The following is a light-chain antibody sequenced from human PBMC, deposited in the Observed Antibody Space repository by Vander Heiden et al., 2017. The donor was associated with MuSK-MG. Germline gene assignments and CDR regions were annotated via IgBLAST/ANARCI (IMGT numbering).Light chain of an antibody. V-gene: IGKV4-1*01. CDR1: QSVLYSSNNENY. J-gene: IGKJ2*01. Sequence: DIVMTQSPDSLALSLGERATINCKSSQSVLYSSNNENYLAWYQQKPRQPPKLLIYWASTRESGVPDRFSGSGSGTDFTLTISSLQAEDVAVYYCQQDDRTPYTFGQGTQLEIK. CDR2: WAS. CDR3: QQDDRTPYT.